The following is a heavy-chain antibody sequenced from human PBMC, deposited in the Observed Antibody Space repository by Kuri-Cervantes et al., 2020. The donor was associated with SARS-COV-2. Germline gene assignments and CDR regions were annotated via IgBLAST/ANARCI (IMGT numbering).Heavy chain of an antibody. V-gene: IGHV3-21*01. CDR2: ISSSSSYI. CDR3: ARDGVGSGWYGNYYYGMDV. J-gene: IGHJ6*02. Sequence: LSLTCAASGFTFSSYSMNWVRQAPGKGLEWVSSISSSSSYIYYADSVKGRFTISRDNAKNSLYLQMNSLRAEDTAVYYCARDGVGSGWYGNYYYGMDVWGQGTTVTVSS. CDR1: GFTFSSYS. D-gene: IGHD6-19*01.